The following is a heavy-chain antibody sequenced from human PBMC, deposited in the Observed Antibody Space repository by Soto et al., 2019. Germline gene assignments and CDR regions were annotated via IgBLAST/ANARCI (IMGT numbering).Heavy chain of an antibody. CDR1: GGSISSGGYY. V-gene: IGHV4-31*03. CDR2: IYYSGST. D-gene: IGHD2-15*01. Sequence: PSETLSLTCTVSGGSISSGGYYWSWIRQHPGKGLEWIGYIYYSGSTYYNPSLKSRVTIPVDTSKNQFSLKLSSVTAADTAVYYCARDRCSGGSCLYGMDVWGQGTTVTVSS. J-gene: IGHJ6*02. CDR3: ARDRCSGGSCLYGMDV.